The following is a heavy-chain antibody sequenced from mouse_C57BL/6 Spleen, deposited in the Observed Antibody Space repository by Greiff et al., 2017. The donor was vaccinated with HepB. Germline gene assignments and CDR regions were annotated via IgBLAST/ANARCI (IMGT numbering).Heavy chain of an antibody. Sequence: QVQLKESGPGILQPSQTLSLTCSFSGFSLSTFGMGVGWIRQPSGKGLEWLAHIWWDDDKYYNPALKSRLTISKDTSKNQVFLKIANVDTADTATYYCARTIYYDLAWFAYWGQGTLVTVSA. CDR3: ARTIYYDLAWFAY. D-gene: IGHD2-4*01. CDR2: IWWDDDK. J-gene: IGHJ3*01. CDR1: GFSLSTFGMG. V-gene: IGHV8-8*01.